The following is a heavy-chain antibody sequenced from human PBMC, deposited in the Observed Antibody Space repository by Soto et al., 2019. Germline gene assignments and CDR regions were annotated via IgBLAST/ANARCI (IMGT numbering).Heavy chain of an antibody. CDR1: GYTFTSHG. Sequence: ASVKVSCKASGYTFTSHGISWVRQAPGQGLEWMGWISAYNGNTNYAQKLQGRVTMTTDTSTGTAYMELRSLRSDDTAVYYCARAQVVPAATRGWFDPWGQGTLVTVSS. D-gene: IGHD2-2*01. CDR3: ARAQVVPAATRGWFDP. V-gene: IGHV1-18*01. J-gene: IGHJ5*02. CDR2: ISAYNGNT.